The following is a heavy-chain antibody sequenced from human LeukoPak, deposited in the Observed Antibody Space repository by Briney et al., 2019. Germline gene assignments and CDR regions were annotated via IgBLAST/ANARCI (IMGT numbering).Heavy chain of an antibody. CDR3: ATGHDYGDYYIKYYFDY. J-gene: IGHJ4*02. Sequence: ASVKVSCKASGGTFSSYAISWVRQAPGQGLEWMGGFDPEDGETIYAQKFQGRVTMTEDTSTDTAYMELSSLRSEDTAVYYCATGHDYGDYYIKYYFDYWGQGTLVTVSS. CDR1: GGTFSSYA. CDR2: FDPEDGET. D-gene: IGHD4-17*01. V-gene: IGHV1-24*01.